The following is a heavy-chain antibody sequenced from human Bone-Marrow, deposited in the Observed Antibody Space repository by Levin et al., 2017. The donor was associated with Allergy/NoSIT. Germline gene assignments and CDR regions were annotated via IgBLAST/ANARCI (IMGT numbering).Heavy chain of an antibody. D-gene: IGHD6-13*01. CDR1: GGSVSSGSYY. V-gene: IGHV4-61*01. CDR3: ARDNVRGVSSWYSPGGWFDP. Sequence: SETLSLTCTVSGGSVSSGSYYWSWIRQPPGKGLEWIGYIYYSGSTNYNPSLKSRVTISVDTSKNQFSLKLSSVTAADTAVYYCARDNVRGVSSWYSPGGWFDPWGQGTLVTVSS. J-gene: IGHJ5*02. CDR2: IYYSGST.